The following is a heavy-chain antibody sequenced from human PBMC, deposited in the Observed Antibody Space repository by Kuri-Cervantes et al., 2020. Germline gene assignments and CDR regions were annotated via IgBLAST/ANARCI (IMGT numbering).Heavy chain of an antibody. CDR1: GFTFDDYA. Sequence: GGSLRLSCAASGFTFDDYAMHWVRQAPGKGLEWVSGISWNSGSIGYADSVKGRFTISRDNSKNTLYLQMNSLRAEDTAVYYCARSLIGTFDYWGQGTLVTVSS. CDR3: ARSLIGTFDY. D-gene: IGHD1-26*01. V-gene: IGHV3-9*01. CDR2: ISWNSGSI. J-gene: IGHJ4*02.